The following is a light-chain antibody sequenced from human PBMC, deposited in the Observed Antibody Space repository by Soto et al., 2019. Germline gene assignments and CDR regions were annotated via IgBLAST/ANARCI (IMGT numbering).Light chain of an antibody. V-gene: IGKV3-20*01. CDR1: QRVSSGY. J-gene: IGKJ5*01. CDR3: QQYGSSPPIT. Sequence: EIVLTQSPGALSLSPGERATLSCRASQRVSSGYLAWYQQKTGQAPRLLIFATSRRATGIPVRFSGSGSGTDFTLTISRLEPEDVEVYYCQQYGSSPPITFGQGTRLEIK. CDR2: ATS.